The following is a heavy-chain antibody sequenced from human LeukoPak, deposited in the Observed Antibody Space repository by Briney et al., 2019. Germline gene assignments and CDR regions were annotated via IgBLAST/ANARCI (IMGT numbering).Heavy chain of an antibody. CDR1: GFTFSIYE. Sequence: AESLSLSCVPSGFTFSIYEMNWVRQAPGKGLEYVSYISSSGNDIHYADSVTGRFTISRDNAKNSVYLQMSSLRAEDTAVYYWARSPKDATAPWGQGTLVTVSS. J-gene: IGHJ5*02. V-gene: IGHV3-48*03. D-gene: IGHD2-15*01. CDR2: ISSSGNDI. CDR3: ARSPKDATAP.